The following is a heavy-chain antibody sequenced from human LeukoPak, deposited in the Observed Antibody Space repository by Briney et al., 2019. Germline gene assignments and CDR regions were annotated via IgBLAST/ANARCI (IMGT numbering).Heavy chain of an antibody. J-gene: IGHJ4*02. CDR3: ARIPSYYYDSSGGFDY. Sequence: GGSLRLSCEVSGFTFTDYWMNWVRQAPGKGPEWVASIRQDGSEKTYVDSVKGRFTISRDNTKNSLSLQLNGLRAEDTAVYYCARIPSYYYDSSGGFDYWGQGTLVTVSS. CDR1: GFTFTDYW. V-gene: IGHV3-7*01. D-gene: IGHD3-22*01. CDR2: IRQDGSEK.